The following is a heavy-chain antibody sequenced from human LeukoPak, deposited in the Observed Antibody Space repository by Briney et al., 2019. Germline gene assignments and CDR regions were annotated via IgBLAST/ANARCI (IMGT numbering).Heavy chain of an antibody. D-gene: IGHD3-3*01. CDR1: GFTFSSYA. CDR3: ARGKRITIRYYYYMDV. J-gene: IGHJ6*03. Sequence: GGSLRLSCAASGFTFSSYAMHWLPQAPGKGLMGVAVISYDGSNKYYADSVKGRFTISRDNSKNTLYLQMNSLRAEDTAVYYCARGKRITIRYYYYMDVWGKGTTVTVSS. CDR2: ISYDGSNK. V-gene: IGHV3-30*04.